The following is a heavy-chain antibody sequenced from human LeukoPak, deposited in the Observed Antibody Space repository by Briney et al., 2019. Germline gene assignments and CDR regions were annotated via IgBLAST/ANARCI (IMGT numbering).Heavy chain of an antibody. V-gene: IGHV4-30-4*01. CDR3: ARAPAAMLRRFDY. CDR2: IYYSGST. CDR1: GGSISSGDYY. Sequence: SQTLSLTCTVSGGSISSGDYYWSWIRQPPGKGLEWIGYIYYSGSTYYNPSLKSRVTISVDTSKNQFSLKLSSVTAADTAVYYCARAPAAMLRRFDYWGQGTLVTVSS. J-gene: IGHJ4*02. D-gene: IGHD2-2*01.